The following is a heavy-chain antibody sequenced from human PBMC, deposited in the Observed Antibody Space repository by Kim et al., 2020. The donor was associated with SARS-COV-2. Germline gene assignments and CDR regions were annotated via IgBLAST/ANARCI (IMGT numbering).Heavy chain of an antibody. J-gene: IGHJ4*02. V-gene: IGHV3-30*02. D-gene: IGHD1-26*01. Sequence: YYADSVRGRFTISRDNSKNTLYLQMDSLRADDTAVYYCAKGPKGVAGTFDYWGQGTLVTVSS. CDR3: AKGPKGVAGTFDY.